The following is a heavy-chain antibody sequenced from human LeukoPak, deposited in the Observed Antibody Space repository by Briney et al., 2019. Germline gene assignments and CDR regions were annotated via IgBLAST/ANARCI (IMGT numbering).Heavy chain of an antibody. CDR1: GASISGHY. D-gene: IGHD6-19*01. CDR3: ARSNSNGWYDIVS. V-gene: IGHV4-59*11. J-gene: IGHJ5*02. Sequence: SETLSLTCTVSGASISGHYWIWIRQPPGRGLEWIGYVYSSGSTNYNPSLNSRVTMSVDTSKNQFSLNLSSVTAADTAVYYCARSNSNGWYDIVSWGQGTLVTVSS. CDR2: VYSSGST.